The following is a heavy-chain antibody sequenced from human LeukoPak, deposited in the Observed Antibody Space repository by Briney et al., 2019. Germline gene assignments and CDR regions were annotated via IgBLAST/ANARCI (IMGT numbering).Heavy chain of an antibody. V-gene: IGHV4-59*12. CDR1: GGSISSYY. D-gene: IGHD3-22*01. CDR2: IYYSGGT. J-gene: IGHJ5*02. CDR3: ARDSRYDSSGHAP. Sequence: SETLSLTCTVSGGSISSYYWSWIRQSPGKGLEWIGYIYYSGGTNYNPSLMSRVTISIDTSKNQFSLKLSSVTAADTAVYFCARDSRYDSSGHAPWGQGSLVTVSS.